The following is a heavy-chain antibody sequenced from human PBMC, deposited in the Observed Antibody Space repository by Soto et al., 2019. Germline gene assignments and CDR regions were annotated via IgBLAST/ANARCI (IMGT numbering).Heavy chain of an antibody. Sequence: QVQLLQSGAEVKKPGASVKVSCKASGYTFIDYYMHWVRQAPGQGPAWMGCINPKGGGTKYAQKFQDWVTMTWDTSISTAYMELNRLRSDDTAVYYCARESVALTKDFDYWGQGTLVTVSS. J-gene: IGHJ4*02. V-gene: IGHV1-2*04. CDR2: INPKGGGT. D-gene: IGHD2-21*02. CDR1: GYTFIDYY. CDR3: ARESVALTKDFDY.